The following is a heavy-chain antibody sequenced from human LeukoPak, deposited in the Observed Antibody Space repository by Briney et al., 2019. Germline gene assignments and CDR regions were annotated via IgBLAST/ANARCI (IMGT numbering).Heavy chain of an antibody. CDR3: ARFSSSTWGFDF. CDR2: IYYGGGT. Sequence: SETLSLTCTVSGGSISTYYWNWIRQPPGKGLEWIGHIYYGGGTNYNPSLKSRVTISVDTSKNQFSLKLTSVTAADTAVYYCARFSSSTWGFDFWGQGTLVTVSS. D-gene: IGHD6-13*01. V-gene: IGHV4-59*08. CDR1: GGSISTYY. J-gene: IGHJ4*02.